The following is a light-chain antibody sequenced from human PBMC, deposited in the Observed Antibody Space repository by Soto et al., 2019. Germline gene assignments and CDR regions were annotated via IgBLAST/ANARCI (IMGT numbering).Light chain of an antibody. CDR2: GNS. Sequence: QSVLTQPPSVSGAPGQRVTISCTGSSSNIGAGYDVHWYQQLPGTAPKLLIYGNSNRPSGVPDRFSGSKSGTSVSLAITGLQAEDEADYYCQSYDSSLSGYVFVTGTKLTVL. CDR3: QSYDSSLSGYV. J-gene: IGLJ1*01. V-gene: IGLV1-40*01. CDR1: SSNIGAGYD.